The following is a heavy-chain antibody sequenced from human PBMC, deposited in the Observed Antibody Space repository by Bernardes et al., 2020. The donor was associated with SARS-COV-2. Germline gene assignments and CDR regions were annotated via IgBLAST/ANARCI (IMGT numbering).Heavy chain of an antibody. V-gene: IGHV4-39*01. CDR2: LSYTGST. CDR3: ARGSPLYYDVLTGSFDY. D-gene: IGHD3-9*01. CDR1: GVSMSTNIYF. Sequence: SETLSLTCTVSGVSMSTNIYFWGWIRQPPGKGLEWIGSLSYTGSTNYNPSLKSRLAISVDTSKNQFSLKLNSVTAADTAVYYCARGSPLYYDVLTGSFDYWGQGALVTVSA. J-gene: IGHJ4*02.